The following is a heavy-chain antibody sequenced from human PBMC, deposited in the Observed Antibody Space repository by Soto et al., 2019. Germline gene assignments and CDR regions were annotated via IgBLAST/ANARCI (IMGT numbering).Heavy chain of an antibody. CDR2: IYHSGST. CDR3: ARIAVAGTRFDY. V-gene: IGHV4-4*02. J-gene: IGHJ4*02. CDR1: GGSISSSNW. D-gene: IGHD6-19*01. Sequence: QVQLQESGPGLVKPSGTLSLTCAVSGGSISSSNWWSWVRQPPGKGLEWIGEIYHSGSTNYNPSLKSQVTITVDKSKNQFSLKLSSVTAAATAVYYCARIAVAGTRFDYWGQGTMVTVSS.